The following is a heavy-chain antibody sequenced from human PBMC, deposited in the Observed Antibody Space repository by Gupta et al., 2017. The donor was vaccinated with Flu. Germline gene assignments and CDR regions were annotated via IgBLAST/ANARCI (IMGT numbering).Heavy chain of an antibody. J-gene: IGHJ5*01. Sequence: QVQLVQSGAEVKKPGSSVKVYCKASGGTFSSYTISWVRQAPGQGLEWMGGIIPIFRAANYAQNFQGRVTITADESTSTSFMEVASLRSEDSAVYYCARGAVQKWFDSWGQGTLVTVSS. CDR3: ARGAVQKWFDS. CDR2: IIPIFRAA. D-gene: IGHD1-1*01. V-gene: IGHV1-69*01. CDR1: GGTFSSYT.